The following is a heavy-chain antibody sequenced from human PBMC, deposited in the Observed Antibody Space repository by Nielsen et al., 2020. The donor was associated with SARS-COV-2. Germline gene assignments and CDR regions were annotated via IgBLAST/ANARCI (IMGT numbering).Heavy chain of an antibody. CDR1: GFSVSRYF. Sequence: GGSLRLSCAASGFSVSRYFMSWVRQAPGKGLEWVSTIGVSGGGTYYADSLKGRFTISRDNSKNTLYLQMNSLGADDTAIYYCTRRVAGGTMDVWGQGTTVTVSS. V-gene: IGHV3-23*01. D-gene: IGHD6-19*01. CDR3: TRRVAGGTMDV. CDR2: IGVSGGGT. J-gene: IGHJ6*02.